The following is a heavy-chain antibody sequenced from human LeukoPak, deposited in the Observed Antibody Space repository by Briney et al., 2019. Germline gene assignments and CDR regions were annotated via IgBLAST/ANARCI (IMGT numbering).Heavy chain of an antibody. V-gene: IGHV3-23*01. Sequence: GGSLRLSCAASGFTFSSSAMSWVRQAPGKGLEWVSAISNNGGYTYYADSVQGRFTISRDNSKSTLCLQMNSLRAEDTAVYHCAKSGCNSSNCFLGWFDPWGQGTLVTVSS. J-gene: IGHJ5*02. D-gene: IGHD2-2*01. CDR3: AKSGCNSSNCFLGWFDP. CDR2: ISNNGGYT. CDR1: GFTFSSSA.